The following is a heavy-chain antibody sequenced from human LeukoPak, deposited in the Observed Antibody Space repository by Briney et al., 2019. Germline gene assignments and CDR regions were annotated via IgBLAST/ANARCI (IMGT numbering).Heavy chain of an antibody. D-gene: IGHD2-15*01. V-gene: IGHV5-51*01. CDR1: GFNFTNYC. Sequence: GESLKISCTGAGFNFTNYCIGWVRQIPGKGLEWMGIIHSGDSNTRYSPFFQGQVTISLDKSISTAYLQWSSLKASDTAMYYCVRQEGSGGWGYYVVDVWGEGNPVTVSS. J-gene: IGHJ6*04. CDR3: VRQEGSGGWGYYVVDV. CDR2: IHSGDSNT.